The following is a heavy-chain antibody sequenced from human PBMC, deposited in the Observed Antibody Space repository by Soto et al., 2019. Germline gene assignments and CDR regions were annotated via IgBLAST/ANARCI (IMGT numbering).Heavy chain of an antibody. CDR3: ARGDLTPFDY. CDR1: AYTFPTYN. D-gene: IGHD7-27*01. CDR2: INAGNGNT. J-gene: IGHJ4*02. Sequence: ASVKVSCTAAAYTFPTYNIHWVRQAPGQRLEWMGWINAGNGNTKYSQKFQGRVTITRDTSASTAYMELSCLRSEDTAVYYCARGDLTPFDYWGQGTLVTVSS. V-gene: IGHV1-3*01.